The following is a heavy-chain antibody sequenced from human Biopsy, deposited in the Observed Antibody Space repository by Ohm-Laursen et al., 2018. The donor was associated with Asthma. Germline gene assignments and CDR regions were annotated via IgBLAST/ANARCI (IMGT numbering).Heavy chain of an antibody. V-gene: IGHV1-69*13. CDR1: GGTFNYA. J-gene: IGHJ4*02. CDR2: IIPIFGTT. Sequence: SVKVSCKASGGTFNYAITWVRQAPGQGLEWMGGIIPIFGTTNYAQKFKGRVTITADESSSTAYVELSSLRSEDTAVYYCASETGHSYGSGSEYYFDYWGLGTLVTVSS. D-gene: IGHD3-10*01. CDR3: ASETGHSYGSGSEYYFDY.